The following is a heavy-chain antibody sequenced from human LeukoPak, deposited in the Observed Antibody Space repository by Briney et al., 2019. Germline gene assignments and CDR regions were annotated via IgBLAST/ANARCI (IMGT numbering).Heavy chain of an antibody. J-gene: IGHJ4*02. CDR2: IYYSGSA. CDR1: GGSISSSSLY. V-gene: IGHV4-39*01. D-gene: IGHD2-8*01. CDR3: ATLCTHFDY. Sequence: SETLSLTFTVSGGSISSSSLYWTWIRQPPGKGLEWIGNIYYSGSAYYNPSLKSRVAISVDTSKNQSSLKLNSVTAADTAAYYCATLCTHFDYPGQGTLVTVSS.